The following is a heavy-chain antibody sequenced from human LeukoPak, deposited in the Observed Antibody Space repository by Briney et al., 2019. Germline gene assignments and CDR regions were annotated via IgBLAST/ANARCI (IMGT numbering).Heavy chain of an antibody. CDR2: ISYDGSNK. CDR3: AKVAGGGTYSSSSSYGNYYYYYMDV. CDR1: GLTFSSYG. V-gene: IGHV3-30*18. Sequence: GGSLRLSCAASGLTFSSYGMHWVRQAPGKGLEWVAVISYDGSNKYYANSVKGRFTISRDNSKNTLYLQMNSLRAEDTAVYYCAKVAGGGTYSSSSSYGNYYYYYMDVWGKGNTVTVSS. J-gene: IGHJ6*03. D-gene: IGHD6-6*01.